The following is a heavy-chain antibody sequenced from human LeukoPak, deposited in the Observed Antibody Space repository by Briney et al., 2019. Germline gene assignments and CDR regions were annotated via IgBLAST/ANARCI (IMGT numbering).Heavy chain of an antibody. Sequence: GGSLRLSCAASGFTFSSYSMDWVRQAPGKGLEWVSAISTSGNSIYYADSVKGRFTISRDNAKNSLYLLMNSLRAEDTAVYYCARRAPSHDFDYWGQGTLVTVSS. V-gene: IGHV3-21*06. CDR1: GFTFSSYS. J-gene: IGHJ4*02. CDR2: ISTSGNSI. CDR3: ARRAPSHDFDY.